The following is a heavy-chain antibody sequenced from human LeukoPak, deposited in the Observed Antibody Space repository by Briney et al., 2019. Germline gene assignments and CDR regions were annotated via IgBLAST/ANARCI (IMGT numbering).Heavy chain of an antibody. D-gene: IGHD5-18*01. CDR1: GFSITTGYY. Sequence: SETLSLTCSVPGFSITTGYYWGWIRQPPGKGLEWIGSIYHSGSTYYNPSLKSRVTISVDTSKNQFSLKLSSVTAADTAVYYCARGGYSGDWGQGTLVTVSS. V-gene: IGHV4-38-2*02. CDR2: IYHSGST. J-gene: IGHJ4*02. CDR3: ARGGYSGD.